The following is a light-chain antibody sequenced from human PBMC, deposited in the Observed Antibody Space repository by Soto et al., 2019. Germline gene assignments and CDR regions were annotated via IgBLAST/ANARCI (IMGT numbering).Light chain of an antibody. CDR1: QSVSSSY. CDR3: QQYGRSPPEYT. V-gene: IGKV3-20*01. J-gene: IGKJ2*01. CDR2: GAS. Sequence: EIVWTQSPGTLSLSPGERATLSCRASQSVSSSYLAWYQQKPGQAPRLLIYGASSRATGIPDRFSGSGSGTDFTLTISRLQPEDFAVYYCQQYGRSPPEYTFGQGTNQEIK.